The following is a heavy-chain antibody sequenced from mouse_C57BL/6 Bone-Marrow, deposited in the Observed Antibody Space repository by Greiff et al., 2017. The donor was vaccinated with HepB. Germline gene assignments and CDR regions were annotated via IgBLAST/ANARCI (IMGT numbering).Heavy chain of an antibody. V-gene: IGHV1-81*01. CDR1: GYTFTSYG. D-gene: IGHD1-1*01. CDR2: IYPRSGNT. J-gene: IGHJ4*01. Sequence: QVQLKESGAELARPGASVKLSCKASGYTFTSYGISWVKQRTGQGLEWIGEIYPRSGNTYYNEKFKGKATLTADKSSSTAYMELRSLTSEDSAVYFCLIYYYGSIYAMDYWGQGTSVTVSS. CDR3: LIYYYGSIYAMDY.